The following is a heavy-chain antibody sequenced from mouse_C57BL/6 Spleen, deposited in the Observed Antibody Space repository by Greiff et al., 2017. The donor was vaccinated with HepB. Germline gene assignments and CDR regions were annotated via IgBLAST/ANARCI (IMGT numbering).Heavy chain of an antibody. CDR2: ISYSGST. D-gene: IGHD2-3*01. V-gene: IGHV3-1*01. CDR3: ARERDGYLDY. CDR1: GYSITSGYD. Sequence: EVKVVESGPGMVKPSQSLSLTCTVTGYSITSGYDWHWIRHFPGNKLEWMGYISYSGSTNYNPSLKSRISITHDTSKNHFFLKLNSVTTEDTATYYCARERDGYLDYWGQGTTLTVSS. J-gene: IGHJ2*01.